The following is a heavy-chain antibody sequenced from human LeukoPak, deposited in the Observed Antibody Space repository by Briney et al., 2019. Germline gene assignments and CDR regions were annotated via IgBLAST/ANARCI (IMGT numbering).Heavy chain of an antibody. CDR2: IIPLLGTS. Sequence: SVKVSCKASGGTFSSSAISWVRQAPGQGLEWVGGIIPLLGTSDYAQKFQGRVTITADEATSTAYMDLSSLRSEDTAVYYCARVYYYGSGSPDAFDIWGQGTMVTVSP. D-gene: IGHD3-10*01. CDR3: ARVYYYGSGSPDAFDI. J-gene: IGHJ3*02. CDR1: GGTFSSSA. V-gene: IGHV1-69*13.